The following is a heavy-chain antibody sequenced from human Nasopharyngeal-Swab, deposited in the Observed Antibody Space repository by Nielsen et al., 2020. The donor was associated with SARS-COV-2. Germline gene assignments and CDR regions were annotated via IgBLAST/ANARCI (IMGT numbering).Heavy chain of an antibody. V-gene: IGHV7-4-1*02. J-gene: IGHJ6*02. CDR3: ARAFVSSWPYYYYYGMDV. Sequence: WVRQAPGQGLEWMGWINTNTGNPTNAQGFTGRFVFSLDTSVSTAYLQISSLKAEDTAVYYCARAFVSSWPYYYYYGMDVWGQGTTVTVSS. D-gene: IGHD6-13*01. CDR2: INTNTGNP.